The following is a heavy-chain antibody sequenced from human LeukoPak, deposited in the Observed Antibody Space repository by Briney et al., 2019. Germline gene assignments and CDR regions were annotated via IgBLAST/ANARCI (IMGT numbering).Heavy chain of an antibody. Sequence: GGSLRLSCEASGFTFSAYAMTWVRQAPGKGLEWVAFITSKAHGATTAYAASVRGRVSISRDDSESIAYLQMNSLKTEDTAVYYCSREHSSGWLWGQGTLVTVSS. CDR1: GFTFSAYA. J-gene: IGHJ4*02. CDR2: ITSKAHGATT. CDR3: SREHSSGWL. V-gene: IGHV3-49*04. D-gene: IGHD6-19*01.